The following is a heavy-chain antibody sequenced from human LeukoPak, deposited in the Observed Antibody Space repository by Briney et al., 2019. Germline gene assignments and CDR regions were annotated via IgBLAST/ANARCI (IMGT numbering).Heavy chain of an antibody. J-gene: IGHJ4*02. Sequence: PGGSLRLSCAASGFTFSSYGMHWVRLAPGKGLEWVAFIRYDGSNKYYADSVKGRFTISRDNSKNTLYLQMNSLRAEDTAVYYCAKPSQYYDFWSGYSPFDYWGQGTLVTVSS. CDR1: GFTFSSYG. CDR2: IRYDGSNK. CDR3: AKPSQYYDFWSGYSPFDY. D-gene: IGHD3-3*01. V-gene: IGHV3-30*02.